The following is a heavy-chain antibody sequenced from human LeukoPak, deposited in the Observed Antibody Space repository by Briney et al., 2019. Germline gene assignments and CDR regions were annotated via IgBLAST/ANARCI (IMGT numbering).Heavy chain of an antibody. J-gene: IGHJ4*02. CDR3: ARDFKRGSVAVQVDY. CDR1: GFTFSSYA. Sequence: PGGSLRLSCAASGFTFSSYAMHWVRQAPGKGLEWVAVISYDGSNKYYADSVKGRFTISRDNSKNTLYLQMNSLRAEDTAVYYCARDFKRGSVAVQVDYWGQGTLVTVSS. D-gene: IGHD6-19*01. CDR2: ISYDGSNK. V-gene: IGHV3-30*04.